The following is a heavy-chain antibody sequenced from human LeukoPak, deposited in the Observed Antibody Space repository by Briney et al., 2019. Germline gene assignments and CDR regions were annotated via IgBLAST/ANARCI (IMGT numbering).Heavy chain of an antibody. CDR2: LDVEDDEP. CDR3: ATEATSPDYNYYMDV. Sequence: GASVKVSCKVSGYRLSELSMHWVRQAPGKGLEWMGGLDVEDDEPIYAQKFRGRVIMTEDTSTDTAYMELSSLRSEDTAVYYCATEATSPDYNYYMDVWGKGTTVTVSS. D-gene: IGHD2-2*01. V-gene: IGHV1-24*01. CDR1: GYRLSELS. J-gene: IGHJ6*03.